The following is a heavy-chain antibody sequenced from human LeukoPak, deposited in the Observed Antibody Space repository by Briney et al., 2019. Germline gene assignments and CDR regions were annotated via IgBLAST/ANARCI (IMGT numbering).Heavy chain of an antibody. CDR3: ARDRGLHGEVLFDP. CDR1: GGSISSYY. D-gene: IGHD3-10*01. J-gene: IGHJ5*02. V-gene: IGHV4-4*07. Sequence: SETLSLTCTVSGGSISSYYLSWLRQPAGKGLEWIGRIYGSGNTNYNPALKSRVTISADTSKNQFSLKVRSVTAADTAVYYCARDRGLHGEVLFDPWGQGTLVTVSS. CDR2: IYGSGNT.